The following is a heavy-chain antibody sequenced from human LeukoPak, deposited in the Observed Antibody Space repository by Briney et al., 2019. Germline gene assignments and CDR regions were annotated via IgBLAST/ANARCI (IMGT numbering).Heavy chain of an antibody. CDR3: ARDPSLVGATQYYFDY. D-gene: IGHD1-26*01. CDR2: ISSSGSTI. J-gene: IGHJ4*02. Sequence: GGSLRLSCAASGFTFSDYYMRWIRQAPGKGLEWVSYISSSGSTIYYADSVKGRLTISRDNAKNSLYLQMNSLRAEDTAVYYCARDPSLVGATQYYFDYWGQGTLVTVSS. V-gene: IGHV3-11*01. CDR1: GFTFSDYY.